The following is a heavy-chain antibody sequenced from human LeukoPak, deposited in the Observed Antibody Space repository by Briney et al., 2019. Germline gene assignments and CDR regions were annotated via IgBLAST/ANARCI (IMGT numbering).Heavy chain of an antibody. D-gene: IGHD1-14*01. CDR3: AKQPDSFRPNY. CDR1: GFTLSSYA. CDR2: ISGNAGST. Sequence: GGSLRLSCAASGFTLSSYAMSWVRQAPGKGLEWVSLISGNAGSTYYADSVKGRFTISRDNSKNTLYLQMNSLRAEDTAVYYCAKQPDSFRPNYWGQGTLVTVSS. J-gene: IGHJ4*02. V-gene: IGHV3-23*01.